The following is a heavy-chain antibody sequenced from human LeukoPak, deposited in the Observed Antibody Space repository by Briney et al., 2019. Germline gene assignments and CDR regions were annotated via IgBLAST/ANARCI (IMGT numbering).Heavy chain of an antibody. D-gene: IGHD3-10*01. Sequence: SVTVSCKASGGTFSSYAISWVRQAPGQGLEWMGGIIPIFGTANYAQKFQGRVTITADESTSTAYMELSSLRSEDTAVYYCARWFGESPSKYYFDYWGQGTLVTVSS. CDR2: IIPIFGTA. J-gene: IGHJ4*02. V-gene: IGHV1-69*01. CDR3: ARWFGESPSKYYFDY. CDR1: GGTFSSYA.